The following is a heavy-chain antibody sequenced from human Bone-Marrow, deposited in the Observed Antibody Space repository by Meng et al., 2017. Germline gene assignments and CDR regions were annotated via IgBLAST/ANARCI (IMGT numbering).Heavy chain of an antibody. CDR1: GYTFTNHF. J-gene: IGHJ4*02. D-gene: IGHD2-15*01. CDR2: INPNSGGT. CDR3: ARVAAGHSGVFDS. V-gene: IGHV1-2*06. Sequence: ASVKVSCKASGYTFTNHFIHWMRQAPGQGLEWMGRINPNSGGTNFALKFQGRVTMTSDTSINTASMELSRLRSEDTAVYYCARVAAGHSGVFDSWGQGTLVTVSS.